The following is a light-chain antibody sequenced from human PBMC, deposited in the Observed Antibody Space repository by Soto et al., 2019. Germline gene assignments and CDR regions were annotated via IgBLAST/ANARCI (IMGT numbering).Light chain of an antibody. V-gene: IGKV3-20*01. CDR3: QQYDSSPRA. J-gene: IGKJ1*01. Sequence: EIVLTQSPGTLSLSPGERATLSCRASQSVSSSYLAWYQQKPGQAPRLLIYGASSRATGIPDRSSGSGSGTDFTLTINRLEPEDFAVYYCQQYDSSPRAFGQGTKVDIK. CDR1: QSVSSSY. CDR2: GAS.